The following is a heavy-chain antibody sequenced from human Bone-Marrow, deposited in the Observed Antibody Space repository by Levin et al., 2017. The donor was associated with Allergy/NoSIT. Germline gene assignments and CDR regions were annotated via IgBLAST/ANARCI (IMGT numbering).Heavy chain of an antibody. D-gene: IGHD3-10*01. Sequence: GGSLRLSCAASGFTFSSYGMHWVRQAPGKGLEWVAVISYDGSNKYYADSVKGRFTISRDNSKNTLYLQMNSLRAEDTAVYYCAKGGPPAYYYGSGSPADWFDPWGQGTLVTVSS. J-gene: IGHJ5*02. CDR3: AKGGPPAYYYGSGSPADWFDP. CDR1: GFTFSSYG. V-gene: IGHV3-30*18. CDR2: ISYDGSNK.